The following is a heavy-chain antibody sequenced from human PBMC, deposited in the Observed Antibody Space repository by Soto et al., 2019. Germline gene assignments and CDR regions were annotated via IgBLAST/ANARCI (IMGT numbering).Heavy chain of an antibody. J-gene: IGHJ6*02. CDR3: AADRPSDSRYCSGGSCYSTGYYYYGMDV. CDR1: GFTSTSSA. D-gene: IGHD2-15*01. Sequence: GASVKVSCKASGFTSTSSAVQWVRQARGQRLEWIGWIVVGSGNTNYAQKFQERVTITRDMSTSTAYMELSSLRSEDTAVYYCAADRPSDSRYCSGGSCYSTGYYYYGMDVWGRGTTVTVSS. V-gene: IGHV1-58*01. CDR2: IVVGSGNT.